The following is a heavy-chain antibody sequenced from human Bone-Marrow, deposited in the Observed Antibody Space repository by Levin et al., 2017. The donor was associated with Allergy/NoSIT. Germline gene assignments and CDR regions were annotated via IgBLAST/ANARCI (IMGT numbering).Heavy chain of an antibody. CDR1: GYSISSGYY. Sequence: KSSETLSLTCAVSGYSISSGYYWAWIRQPPGKGLEWIGSIYNSGGSYYNPSLKSRVTISLDMSKNQFSLRLNSVTATDTAVYYCARDQIYERFDPWGQGTLVTVSS. CDR3: ARDQIYERFDP. CDR2: IYNSGGS. V-gene: IGHV4-38-2*02. D-gene: IGHD5/OR15-5a*01. J-gene: IGHJ5*02.